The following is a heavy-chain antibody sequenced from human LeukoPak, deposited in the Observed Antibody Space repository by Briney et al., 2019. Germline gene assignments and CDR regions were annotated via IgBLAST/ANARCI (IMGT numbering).Heavy chain of an antibody. V-gene: IGHV1-18*01. CDR1: GYTLTELS. D-gene: IGHD3-16*01. Sequence: GASVKVSCKVSGYTLTELSMHWVRQAPGQGLEWMGWISAYNGNTNYAQKLQGRVTMTTDTSTSTAYMELRSLRSDDTAVYYCARAWGSDYWGQGTLVTVSS. CDR3: ARAWGSDY. J-gene: IGHJ4*02. CDR2: ISAYNGNT.